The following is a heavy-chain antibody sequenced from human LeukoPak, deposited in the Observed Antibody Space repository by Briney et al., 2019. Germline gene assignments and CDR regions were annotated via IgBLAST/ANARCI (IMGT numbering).Heavy chain of an antibody. CDR3: AKDGDADGPIGTTPPSFDP. CDR2: ISYDGSNK. Sequence: GGSLRPSCAASGFTFSSYGMHWVRQAPGKGLEWVAVISYDGSNKYYADSVKGRFTISRDNSKNTLYLQMNSLRAEDTAVYYCAKDGDADGPIGTTPPSFDPWGQGTLVTVSS. V-gene: IGHV3-30*18. CDR1: GFTFSSYG. D-gene: IGHD1-1*01. J-gene: IGHJ5*02.